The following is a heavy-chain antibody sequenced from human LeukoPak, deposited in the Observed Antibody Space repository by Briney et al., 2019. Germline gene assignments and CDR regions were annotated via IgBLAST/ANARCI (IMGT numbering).Heavy chain of an antibody. D-gene: IGHD1-26*01. CDR2: FYPEEGEK. J-gene: IGHJ4*02. Sequence: GASVKVSCKVSGYTLTELSMHWVRQAPGKGLEWMGGFYPEEGEKIYAQKLQGRVTMTEDTSTNTAYMEMSRLRSEDTAVYYCATVLSGSYLGGSYFDYWGQGTLLTVSS. CDR3: ATVLSGSYLGGSYFDY. V-gene: IGHV1-24*01. CDR1: GYTLTELS.